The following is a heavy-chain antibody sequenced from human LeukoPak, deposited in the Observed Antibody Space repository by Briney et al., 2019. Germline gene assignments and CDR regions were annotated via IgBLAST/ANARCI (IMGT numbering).Heavy chain of an antibody. V-gene: IGHV3-23*01. CDR3: AKTNWSSYWYFDL. CDR2: ISGSGVIT. D-gene: IGHD1-20*01. J-gene: IGHJ2*01. Sequence: PGGSLRLSCAASGFTFSDYAMSWVRQAPGRGLEWVSGISGSGVITNYADSVKGRFTISRDNSKNTLYLQMNSLRAEDTAVYYCAKTNWSSYWYFDLWGRGTLVTVSS. CDR1: GFTFSDYA.